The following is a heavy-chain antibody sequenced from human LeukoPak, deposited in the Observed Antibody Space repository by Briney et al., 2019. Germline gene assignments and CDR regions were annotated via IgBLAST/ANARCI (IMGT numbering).Heavy chain of an antibody. V-gene: IGHV1-46*01. Sequence: ASVKVSCKASGYTFTSYYMHWVRQAPGQGLEWMGIINPSGGSTSYAQKFQGRVTMTRDMSTSTVYMELSSLRSEDTAVYYCARDINDSSAATTGGYWGQGTLVTVSS. CDR2: INPSGGST. J-gene: IGHJ4*02. CDR1: GYTFTSYY. CDR3: ARDINDSSAATTGGY. D-gene: IGHD3-22*01.